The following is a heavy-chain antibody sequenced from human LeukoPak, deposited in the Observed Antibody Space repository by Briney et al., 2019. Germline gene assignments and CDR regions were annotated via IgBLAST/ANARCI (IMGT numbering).Heavy chain of an antibody. Sequence: RGSLRLSCAASGFTFSSYAMSWVRQAPGKGLEWVSAISGSGGSTYYADSVKGRFTISRDNSKNALYLQMNSLRAEDTAVYYCAKAGALGYSYGDDAFDIWGQGTMGTVSS. D-gene: IGHD5-18*01. V-gene: IGHV3-23*01. J-gene: IGHJ3*02. CDR3: AKAGALGYSYGDDAFDI. CDR2: ISGSGGST. CDR1: GFTFSSYA.